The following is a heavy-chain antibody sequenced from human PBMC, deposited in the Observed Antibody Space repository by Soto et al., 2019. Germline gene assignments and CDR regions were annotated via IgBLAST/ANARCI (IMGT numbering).Heavy chain of an antibody. J-gene: IGHJ4*02. Sequence: SDTLSLTCVVSGASISGRGYSWAWIRQPPGKGLEWIGYIYHAGGIYYNPSLNSRVTISLDGSKNQFSLKLNSVTAADTAVYYWTRRYGYSFDSWGQGTLVTVSS. CDR1: GASISGRGYS. D-gene: IGHD1-1*01. V-gene: IGHV4-30-2*01. CDR2: IYHAGGI. CDR3: TRRYGYSFDS.